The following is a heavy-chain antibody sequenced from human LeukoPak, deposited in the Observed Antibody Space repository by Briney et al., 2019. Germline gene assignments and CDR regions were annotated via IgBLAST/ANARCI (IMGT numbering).Heavy chain of an antibody. CDR1: GFTFSSYS. V-gene: IGHV3-21*01. D-gene: IGHD2-2*01. CDR2: IGSNSKYI. CDR3: ARGPDIVVIPIVDDSFDI. J-gene: IGHJ3*02. Sequence: PGGSLRLSCAASGFTFSSYSLNWVRRAPGKGLEWVSSIGSNSKYIYYADSVKGRFTSSGDNAKNSLYLQMNSLRAEDTAVYYCARGPDIVVIPIVDDSFDIWGQGTMVTVSS.